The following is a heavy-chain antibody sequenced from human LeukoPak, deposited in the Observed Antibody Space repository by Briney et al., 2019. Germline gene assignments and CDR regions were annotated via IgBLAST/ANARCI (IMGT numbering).Heavy chain of an antibody. CDR3: ARDSPKRYGGSYFDY. CDR1: GGSISSGGYY. D-gene: IGHD1-26*01. V-gene: IGHV4-30-2*01. J-gene: IGHJ4*02. Sequence: PSETLSLTCTVSGGSISSGGYYWSWIRQPPGKGLEWIGFIYDSGSTSYNSSLKSRVAISVDRSKNQFSLKLTSVTAADTAVYYCARDSPKRYGGSYFDYWGQGTLVTVSS. CDR2: IYDSGST.